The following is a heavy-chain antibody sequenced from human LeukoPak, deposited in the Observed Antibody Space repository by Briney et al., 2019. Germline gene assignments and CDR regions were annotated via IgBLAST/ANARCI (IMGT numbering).Heavy chain of an antibody. Sequence: SCPTLVSPTQSLTLTCTFSGFSLNTRGVGVGWIRQPPAKALEWLALICWEDDKRYSPALTSRLTITKDTSKNKVALTMTNYDPVDSAIYFCAHRKNYYDSSVFDNWGQGTLVTVSS. CDR3: AHRKNYYDSSVFDN. CDR2: ICWEDDK. CDR1: GFSLNTRGVG. V-gene: IGHV2-5*02. J-gene: IGHJ4*02. D-gene: IGHD3-22*01.